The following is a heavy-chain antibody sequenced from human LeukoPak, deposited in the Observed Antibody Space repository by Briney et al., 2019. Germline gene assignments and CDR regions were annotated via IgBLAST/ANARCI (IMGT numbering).Heavy chain of an antibody. V-gene: IGHV3-66*01. CDR3: ASGQWLVIDY. Sequence: GGSLRLSCAASGFAFSNYEMNWVRQAPGKGLEWVSVIYSGGSTYYADSVKGRFTISRDNSKNTLYLQMNSLRAEDTAVYYCASGQWLVIDYWGQGTLVTVSS. CDR2: IYSGGST. D-gene: IGHD6-19*01. J-gene: IGHJ4*02. CDR1: GFAFSNYE.